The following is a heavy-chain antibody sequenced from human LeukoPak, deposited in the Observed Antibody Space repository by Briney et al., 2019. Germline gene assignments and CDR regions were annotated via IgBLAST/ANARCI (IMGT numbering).Heavy chain of an antibody. CDR1: GYTFTSYG. CDR3: ARVGHCSSTSCYPPWFDP. CDR2: ISAYNGNT. Sequence: ASVKVSCKASGYTFTSYGISWVRQAPGQGLEWMGWISAYNGNTNYAQKLQGRVTMTTDTSTSTAYMELRSLRPDDTAVYYCARVGHCSSTSCYPPWFDPWGQGTLVTVSS. D-gene: IGHD2-2*01. J-gene: IGHJ5*02. V-gene: IGHV1-18*01.